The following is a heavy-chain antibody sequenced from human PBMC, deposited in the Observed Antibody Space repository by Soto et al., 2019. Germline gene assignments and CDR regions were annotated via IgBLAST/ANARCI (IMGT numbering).Heavy chain of an antibody. D-gene: IGHD2-15*01. CDR2: IIPIFGTA. CDR1: GCTFSSYA. Sequence: SVKCSFKASGCTFSSYAISWLRQAPGQVLEWIGGIIPIFGTANYAQNFQGRVTITADESTSTAYMELSSLRSEDTAVYYCARGGRVTYLEFWGQGTMVTVST. V-gene: IGHV1-69*13. CDR3: ARGGRVTYLEF. J-gene: IGHJ4*02.